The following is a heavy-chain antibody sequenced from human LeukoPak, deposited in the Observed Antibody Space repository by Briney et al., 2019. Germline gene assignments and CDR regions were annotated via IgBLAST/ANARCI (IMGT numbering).Heavy chain of an antibody. D-gene: IGHD5-18*01. CDR1: GFTFSSYA. Sequence: PGGSLRLSCAASGFTFSSYAMSGVRQAPGKRLEWVSAISSSGGSTYYADSVKGRFTISRDNSKNTLYLQMNSLRAEDTAVYYCAKGSGDSHGVFDYWGQGTLVTVSS. CDR2: ISSSGGST. J-gene: IGHJ4*02. V-gene: IGHV3-23*01. CDR3: AKGSGDSHGVFDY.